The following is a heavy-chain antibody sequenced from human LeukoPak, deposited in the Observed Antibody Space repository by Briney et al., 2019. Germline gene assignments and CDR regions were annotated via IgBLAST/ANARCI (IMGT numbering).Heavy chain of an antibody. D-gene: IGHD6-13*01. Sequence: GASVKVSCTASGGTFSSYAISWVRQAPGQGLEWMGGIIPIFGTANYAQKFQGRVTITADESTSTAYMELSSLRSEDTAVYYCARVYSSSWYWFDPWGQGTLVTVSS. V-gene: IGHV1-69*13. J-gene: IGHJ5*02. CDR3: ARVYSSSWYWFDP. CDR2: IIPIFGTA. CDR1: GGTFSSYA.